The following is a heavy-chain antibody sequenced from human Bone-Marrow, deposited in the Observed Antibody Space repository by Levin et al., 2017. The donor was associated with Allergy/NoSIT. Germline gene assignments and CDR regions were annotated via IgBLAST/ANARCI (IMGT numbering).Heavy chain of an antibody. Sequence: PSGGSLRLSCAASGFTFGDYAMHWVRQGPEKGLEWVSSIGSDSSTIDYAESVKGRFTISRDNAKNSLFLQMNSLRPEDTALYYCSKGGSGSYYNSFFYGMDVWGQGTTVTVSS. CDR2: IGSDSSTI. CDR3: SKGGSGSYYNSFFYGMDV. D-gene: IGHD3-10*01. J-gene: IGHJ6*02. CDR1: GFTFGDYA. V-gene: IGHV3-9*01.